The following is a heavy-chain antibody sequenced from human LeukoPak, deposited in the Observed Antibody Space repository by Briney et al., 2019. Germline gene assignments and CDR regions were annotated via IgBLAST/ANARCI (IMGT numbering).Heavy chain of an antibody. Sequence: GGSLRLSCAASGFTFSNYAMTWVRQAPGKGLEWVSAISGSGDTTYYADSVKGRFTISRDNAKNSLYLQMNSLSAEDTAVYYCARDRGTAAGNDYWGQGTLVTVSS. CDR3: ARDRGTAAGNDY. CDR2: ISGSGDTT. V-gene: IGHV3-23*01. J-gene: IGHJ4*02. CDR1: GFTFSNYA. D-gene: IGHD6-13*01.